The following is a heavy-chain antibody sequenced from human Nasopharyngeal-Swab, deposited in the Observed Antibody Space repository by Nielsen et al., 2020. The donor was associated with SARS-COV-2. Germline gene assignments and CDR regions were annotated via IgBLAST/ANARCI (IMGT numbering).Heavy chain of an antibody. J-gene: IGHJ6*02. D-gene: IGHD2-2*01. CDR1: GFTFDDYA. CDR2: ISWNSGSI. Sequence: SLKISCAASGFTFDDYAMHWVRQAPGKGPEWVPGISWNSGSIGYADSVKGRFTISRDNAKNSLYLQMNSLRAEDTALYYCAKTLNPYCSSTSCYSGGMDVWGQGTTVTVSS. V-gene: IGHV3-9*01. CDR3: AKTLNPYCSSTSCYSGGMDV.